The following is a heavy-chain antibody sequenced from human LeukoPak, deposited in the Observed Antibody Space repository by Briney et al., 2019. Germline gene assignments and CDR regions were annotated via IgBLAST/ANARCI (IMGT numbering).Heavy chain of an antibody. J-gene: IGHJ4*02. Sequence: SETLSLTCTVSGGSISSYYWSWIRQPPGKGLEWIGYTYYSGSTNYNPSLKSRVTISVDTSKNQFSLKLSSVTAADTAVYYCARSSSWDPSSLDYWGQGTLVTVSS. CDR2: TYYSGST. CDR3: ARSSSWDPSSLDY. CDR1: GGSISSYY. D-gene: IGHD6-13*01. V-gene: IGHV4-59*01.